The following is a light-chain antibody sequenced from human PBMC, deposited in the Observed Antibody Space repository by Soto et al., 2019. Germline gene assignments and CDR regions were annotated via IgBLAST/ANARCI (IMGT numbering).Light chain of an antibody. CDR1: SSNIGSNT. V-gene: IGLV1-44*01. CDR2: SNN. CDR3: AAWDDSLNGQVV. Sequence: QPVLTQPPSASGTPGQRVTISCSGSSSNIGSNTVNWYQQLPGTAPKLLIYSNNQRPSGVPDRFSGSKSGTSASLAISGLQCEDEADYYCAAWDDSLNGQVVFGGGTKLTVL. J-gene: IGLJ2*01.